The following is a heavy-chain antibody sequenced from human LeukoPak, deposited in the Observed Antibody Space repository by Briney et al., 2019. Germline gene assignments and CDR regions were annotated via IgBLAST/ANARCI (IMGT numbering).Heavy chain of an antibody. CDR2: IKSKTDGGTT. CDR3: TTNPAQYCSSTSFFAKSGIDY. CDR1: GFIFSNAW. Sequence: AGGSLRLSCAASGFIFSNAWMSWVRQAPGKGLEWVGRIKSKTDGGTTDYAAPVKGRFTISRDDSKNTLYLQMNSLKTEDTGVYYCTTNPAQYCSSTSFFAKSGIDYWGQGTLVTVSS. J-gene: IGHJ4*02. D-gene: IGHD2-2*01. V-gene: IGHV3-15*01.